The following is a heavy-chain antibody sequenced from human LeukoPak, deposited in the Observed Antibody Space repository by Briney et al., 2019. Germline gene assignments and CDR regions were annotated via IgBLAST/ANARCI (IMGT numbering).Heavy chain of an antibody. J-gene: IGHJ4*02. CDR3: ARVRGLRGYSGYDYYPPDY. V-gene: IGHV1-8*02. Sequence: ASVKVSCKASGYTFTGYYMHWVRQATGQGLEWMGWMNPNSGNTGYAQKFQGRVTMTRNTSISTAYMELSSLRSEDTAVYYCARVRGLRGYSGYDYYPPDYWGQGTLVTVSS. D-gene: IGHD5-12*01. CDR1: GYTFTGYY. CDR2: MNPNSGNT.